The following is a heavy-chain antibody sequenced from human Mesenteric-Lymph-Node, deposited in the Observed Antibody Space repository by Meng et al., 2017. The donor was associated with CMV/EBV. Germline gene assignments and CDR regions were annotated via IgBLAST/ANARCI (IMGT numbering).Heavy chain of an antibody. CDR2: ISSSSSYI. CDR1: GFTFSSYS. D-gene: IGHD1-26*01. CDR3: VGGGAWEQPDAFDV. J-gene: IGHJ3*01. V-gene: IGHV3-21*04. Sequence: GGSLRLSCAASGFTFSSYSMNWVRQAPGKGLEWVSSISSSSSYIYYADSVKGRFTISRDNSQNTLHLQMESLRAEDTAVYYCVGGGAWEQPDAFDVWGQGTMVTVSS.